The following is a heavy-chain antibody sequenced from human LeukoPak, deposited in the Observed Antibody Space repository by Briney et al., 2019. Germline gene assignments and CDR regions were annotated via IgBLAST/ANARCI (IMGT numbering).Heavy chain of an antibody. CDR1: GFTFSDYS. Sequence: PGGSLRLSCVASGFTFSDYSMNWVRQAPGKGLEWVSHISSNSSAISYADSAKGRFTISRDNAKNSLFLQMDSLRADDTAVYYCASRVGALDYWGQGTLVTVSS. CDR2: ISSNSSAI. CDR3: ASRVGALDY. J-gene: IGHJ4*02. D-gene: IGHD1-26*01. V-gene: IGHV3-48*01.